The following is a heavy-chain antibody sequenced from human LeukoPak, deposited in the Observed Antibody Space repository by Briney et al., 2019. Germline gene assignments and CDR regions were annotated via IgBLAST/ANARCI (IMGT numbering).Heavy chain of an antibody. CDR2: IWYDGSNK. J-gene: IGHJ4*02. D-gene: IGHD3-10*01. CDR3: ARARGAYYFDY. CDR1: GFTFSSYG. Sequence: SGGSLRLSCAASGFTFSSYGMHWVRQAPGKGLEWVAVIWYDGSNKYYADSVKGRFTISRDNSKNTLYLQMNSLRAEDTAVYYCARARGAYYFDYWGQGTLVTVSS. V-gene: IGHV3-33*01.